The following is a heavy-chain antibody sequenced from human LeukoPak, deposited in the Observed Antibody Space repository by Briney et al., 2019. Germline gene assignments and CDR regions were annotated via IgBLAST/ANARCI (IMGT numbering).Heavy chain of an antibody. D-gene: IGHD6-13*01. J-gene: IGHJ4*02. CDR3: ARAQPKGYSSSWYDY. V-gene: IGHV1-69*05. CDR2: IIPIFGTA. Sequence: GASVKVSCKASGGTFSSYAIRWVRQAPGQGLEWMGRIIPIFGTANYAQKFQGRVTITTDESTSTAYMELSSLRSEDTAVYYCARAQPKGYSSSWYDYWGQGTLVTVSS. CDR1: GGTFSSYA.